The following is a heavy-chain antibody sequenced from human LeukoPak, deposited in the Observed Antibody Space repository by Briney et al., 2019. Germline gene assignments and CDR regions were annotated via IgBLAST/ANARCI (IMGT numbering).Heavy chain of an antibody. V-gene: IGHV4-61*01. Sequence: SETLSLTCTVSGGSVSSGSYYWSWIRQPPGKGLEWIGYIYYSGSTNYNPSLKSRVTISVDTSKNQFSLKLSSVTAADTAVYYCARIVAATLDFDYWGQGTLVTVSS. CDR3: ARIVAATLDFDY. CDR1: GGSVSSGSYY. D-gene: IGHD1-26*01. J-gene: IGHJ4*02. CDR2: IYYSGST.